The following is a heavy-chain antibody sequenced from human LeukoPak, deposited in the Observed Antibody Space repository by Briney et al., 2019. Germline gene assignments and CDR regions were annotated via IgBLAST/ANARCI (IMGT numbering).Heavy chain of an antibody. J-gene: IGHJ4*02. CDR1: GFTFSSYS. CDR2: ISSSSSYI. CDR3: ARDVAGHDY. Sequence: GGSLRLSRAASGFTFSSYSMNWVRQAPGKGLEWVSSISSSSSYIYYAGSVKGRFTISRDNAKNSLYLQMNSLRAEDTAVYYCARDVAGHDYWGQGTLVTVSS. D-gene: IGHD6-19*01. V-gene: IGHV3-21*01.